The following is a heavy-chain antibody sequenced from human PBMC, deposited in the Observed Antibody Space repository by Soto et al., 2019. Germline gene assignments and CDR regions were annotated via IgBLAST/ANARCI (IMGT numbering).Heavy chain of an antibody. CDR3: VSAGGLGEVSVHY. CDR2: IYHSGST. V-gene: IGHV4-30-2*01. J-gene: IGHJ4*01. Sequence: SETLSLTCAVSGGSISSGGYSWSWIRQPPGKGLEWIGYIYHSGSTYYNPSLKSRVTISVDRSKNQFSLKLSSVTAADTAVYYCVSAGGLGEVSVHYWGHAIMVTVSS. CDR1: GGSISSGGYS. D-gene: IGHD3-16*01.